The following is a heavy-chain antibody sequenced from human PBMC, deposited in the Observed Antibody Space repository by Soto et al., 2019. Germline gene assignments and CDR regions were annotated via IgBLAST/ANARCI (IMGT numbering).Heavy chain of an antibody. CDR3: AKNFGSVLHLFDY. Sequence: PGGSLRLSCAASGFTFSSYGMHWVRQAPGKGLEWVAVISYDGSNKYYADSVKGRFTISRDNSKNTLYLQMNSLRAEDTAVYYCAKNFGSVLHLFDYWGQGTLVTVSS. CDR1: GFTFSSYG. J-gene: IGHJ4*02. V-gene: IGHV3-30*18. D-gene: IGHD3-10*01. CDR2: ISYDGSNK.